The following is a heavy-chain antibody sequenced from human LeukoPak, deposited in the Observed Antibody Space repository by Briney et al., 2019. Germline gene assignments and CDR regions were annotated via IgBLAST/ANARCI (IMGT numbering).Heavy chain of an antibody. CDR2: INAGNGNT. J-gene: IGHJ3*02. CDR3: ASIAARQTWSDDAFDI. V-gene: IGHV1-3*01. CDR1: GYTFTSYA. D-gene: IGHD6-6*01. Sequence: ASVKVSCKTSGYTFTSYAMHWVRLAPGQRLEWMGWINAGNGNTKYSQKFQDRVTMTRDTSTSTVYMELSSLRSEDTAVYYCASIAARQTWSDDAFDIWGQGTMVTVSS.